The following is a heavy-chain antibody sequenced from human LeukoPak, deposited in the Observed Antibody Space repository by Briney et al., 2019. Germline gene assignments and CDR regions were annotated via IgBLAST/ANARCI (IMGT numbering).Heavy chain of an antibody. CDR1: GFTFSSYA. CDR3: ARDRGSSGWYVWYYYYGMDV. V-gene: IGHV3-30*04. Sequence: GRSLRLSCAASGFTFSSYAMHWVRQAPGKGLEWVAVISYDGSNKYYADSVKGRFTISRDNSKNTLYLQMNSLRAEDTAVYYCARDRGSSGWYVWYYYYGMDVWGQGTTVTVSS. CDR2: ISYDGSNK. J-gene: IGHJ6*02. D-gene: IGHD6-19*01.